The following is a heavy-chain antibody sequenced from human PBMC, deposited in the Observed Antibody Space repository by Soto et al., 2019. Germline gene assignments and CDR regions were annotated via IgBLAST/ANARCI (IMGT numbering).Heavy chain of an antibody. J-gene: IGHJ4*02. CDR3: AKVLSELVPRYFDT. V-gene: IGHV1-46*01. CDR2: ITPGGGIT. D-gene: IGHD6-13*01. CDR1: GYTFTTYD. Sequence: QVQLVQSGAEVKKPGASVRVSCKASGYTFTTYDIHWVRQAPGLGLEWMGIITPGGGITSYAQKFKGRITMTRDTSPSTVYMELSSLRSEDTAMYYCAKVLSELVPRYFDTWGQGTLVTVSS.